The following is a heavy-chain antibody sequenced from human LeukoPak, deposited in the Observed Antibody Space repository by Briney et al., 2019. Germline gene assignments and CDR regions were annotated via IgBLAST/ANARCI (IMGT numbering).Heavy chain of an antibody. V-gene: IGHV3-23*01. CDR3: AKDPMLEWLSYRDWFDP. J-gene: IGHJ5*02. CDR1: GFTFSSYA. Sequence: GGSLRLSCAASGFTFSSYAMSWVRQAPGKGLEWVSAISGSGGSTYYADSVKGRFTISRDNSKNTLYLQMNSLRAEDTAVYYCAKDPMLEWLSYRDWFDPWGQGTLVTVSS. D-gene: IGHD3-3*01. CDR2: ISGSGGST.